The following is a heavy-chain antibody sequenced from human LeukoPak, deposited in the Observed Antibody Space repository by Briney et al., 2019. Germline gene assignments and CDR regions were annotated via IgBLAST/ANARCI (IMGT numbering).Heavy chain of an antibody. CDR1: GFTFSSYW. D-gene: IGHD2-2*01. CDR3: ARDIVVVPAALTGAFDI. Sequence: GGSLRLSCAASGFTFSSYWMSWVRQAPGKGLEWVANIKQDGSEKYYVDSVKGRFTISRDNAKNSLYLQMNSLRAEDTAVYYCARDIVVVPAALTGAFDIWGQGTMVTVSS. J-gene: IGHJ3*02. V-gene: IGHV3-7*01. CDR2: IKQDGSEK.